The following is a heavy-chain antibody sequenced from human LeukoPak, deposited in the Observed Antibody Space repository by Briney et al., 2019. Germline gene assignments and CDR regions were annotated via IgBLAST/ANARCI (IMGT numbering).Heavy chain of an antibody. D-gene: IGHD5-24*01. V-gene: IGHV4-34*01. CDR1: GGSFSGYY. J-gene: IGHJ4*02. CDR3: ARARVRWLPYYFDY. CDR2: INHSGST. Sequence: PSETLSLTCAVYGGSFSGYYWSWIRQPPGKGLEWIGEINHSGSTNYKTSLKSRVTISVDTSKNQFSLRLSSVTAADTAVYYCARARVRWLPYYFDYWGQGTLVTVSS.